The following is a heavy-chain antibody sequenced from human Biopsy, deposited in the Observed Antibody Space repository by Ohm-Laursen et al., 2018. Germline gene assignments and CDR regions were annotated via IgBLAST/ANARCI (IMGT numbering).Heavy chain of an antibody. CDR2: ARNKANSYII. D-gene: IGHD1-1*01. V-gene: IGHV3-72*01. Sequence: SLRLSCAAPGFTFTDHYMDWVRQPPGGGLGWVGRARNKANSYIIEYAASLRGRFTISRDDSKSSLYLQMNSLRTEDTAVYYCVRGANGFDYWGQGTLVTVSS. CDR1: GFTFTDHY. CDR3: VRGANGFDY. J-gene: IGHJ4*02.